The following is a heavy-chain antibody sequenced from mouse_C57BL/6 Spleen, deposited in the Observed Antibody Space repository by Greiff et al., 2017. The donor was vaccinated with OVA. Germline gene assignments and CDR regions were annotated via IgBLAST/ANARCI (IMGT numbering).Heavy chain of an antibody. Sequence: QVQLQQPGAELVKPGASVKMSCKASGYTFTSYWITWVKQRPGQGLEWIGDIYPGSGSTNYNEKFKSKATLTVDTSSSTAYMQLSSLTSEDSAVYYCASDTTVVATDWYFDVWGTGTTVTVSS. CDR3: ASDTTVVATDWYFDV. D-gene: IGHD1-1*01. V-gene: IGHV1-55*01. J-gene: IGHJ1*03. CDR2: IYPGSGST. CDR1: GYTFTSYW.